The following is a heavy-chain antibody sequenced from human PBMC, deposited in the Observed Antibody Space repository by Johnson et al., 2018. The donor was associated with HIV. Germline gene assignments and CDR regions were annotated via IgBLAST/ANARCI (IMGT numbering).Heavy chain of an antibody. D-gene: IGHD6-6*01. V-gene: IGHV3-43D*03. CDR2: ISWDGGST. CDR1: GFTFDDYA. Sequence: VQLVESGGVVVQPGGSLRLSCAASGFTFDDYAMHWVRQAPGKGLEWVSLISWDGGSTYYADSVKGRFTISRDNSKNSLYLQMNSLRAEDTALYYCANAGPREYSSSLDAFDIWGQGTMVTVSS. J-gene: IGHJ3*02. CDR3: ANAGPREYSSSLDAFDI.